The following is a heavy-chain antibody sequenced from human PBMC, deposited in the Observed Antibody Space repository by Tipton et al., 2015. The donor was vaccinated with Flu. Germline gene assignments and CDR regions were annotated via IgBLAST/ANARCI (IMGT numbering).Heavy chain of an antibody. V-gene: IGHV1-2*02. CDR2: INRNSGGT. J-gene: IGHJ6*02. Sequence: QLVQSGAEVKKPGASVKVSCKASGYTFTAYNMHWVRQAPGQGLEWMGWINRNSGGTNFAQKFQGRVTMTRDTSISTAYMELSRLRSDDTALYYCARSKGYGMDVWGQGTTVTVSS. CDR3: ARSKGYGMDV. CDR1: GYTFTAYN.